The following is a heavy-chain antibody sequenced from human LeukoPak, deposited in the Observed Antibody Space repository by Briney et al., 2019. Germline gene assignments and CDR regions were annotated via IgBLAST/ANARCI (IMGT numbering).Heavy chain of an antibody. J-gene: IGHJ4*02. CDR1: GGSISSGGYY. V-gene: IGHV4-31*03. D-gene: IGHD3-22*01. CDR3: ARGYYDSSGYSRFDC. Sequence: SQTLSLTCTVSGGSISSGGYYWSWIRQHPGKGLEWIGYIYYSGSTYYNPSLKSRVTISVDTSKNQFSLKLSSVTAADTAVYYCARGYYDSSGYSRFDCWGQGTLVTVSS. CDR2: IYYSGST.